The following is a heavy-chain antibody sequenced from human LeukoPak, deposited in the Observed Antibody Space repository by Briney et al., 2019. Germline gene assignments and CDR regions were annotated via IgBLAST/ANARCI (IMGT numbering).Heavy chain of an antibody. CDR2: ISYDGSNK. CDR3: ATPPYGTDTYGSWFES. Sequence: PGGSLRLSCAASGFTFSSYGMHWVRQAPGKGLEWVAVISYDGSNKYYADSVKGRFSISRDNSNKTLYLQMNSLSAEDTGMYYCATPPYGTDTYGSWFESWGQGTLVTVSS. J-gene: IGHJ5*01. CDR1: GFTFSSYG. D-gene: IGHD3-10*01. V-gene: IGHV3-30*03.